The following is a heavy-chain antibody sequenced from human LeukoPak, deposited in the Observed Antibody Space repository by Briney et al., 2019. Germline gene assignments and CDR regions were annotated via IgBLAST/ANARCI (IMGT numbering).Heavy chain of an antibody. CDR3: ARIYGSGSYPFDY. D-gene: IGHD3-10*01. Sequence: GGSLRLSCAASGFTFSSYSMNWVRQAPGKGLEWVSSISSSSSYIYYADSVKGRFTISRDNSKNTLYLQMNSLRAEDTAVYYCARIYGSGSYPFDYWGQGTLVTVSS. J-gene: IGHJ4*02. CDR1: GFTFSSYS. CDR2: ISSSSSYI. V-gene: IGHV3-21*01.